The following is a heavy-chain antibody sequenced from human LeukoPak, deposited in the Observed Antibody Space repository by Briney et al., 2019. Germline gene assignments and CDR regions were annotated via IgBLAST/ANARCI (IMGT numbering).Heavy chain of an antibody. CDR1: GDSVSTNSAA. CDR2: TYYRYKWYN. J-gene: IGHJ4*02. Sequence: SPTLSLTCAISGDSVSTNSAAWIWIRQSPSRGLERLGRTYYRYKWYNDYAISVKSRMTINADTSKNQFSLQLGSVTAEDTAVYYLAGSLGTGWYSYCGQGTLFTVSS. V-gene: IGHV6-1*01. CDR3: AGSLGTGWYSY. D-gene: IGHD6-19*01.